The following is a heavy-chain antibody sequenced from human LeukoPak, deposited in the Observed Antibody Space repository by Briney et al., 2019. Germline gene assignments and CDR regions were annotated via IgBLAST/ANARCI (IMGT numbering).Heavy chain of an antibody. D-gene: IGHD1-14*01. J-gene: IGHJ3*02. V-gene: IGHV3-9*01. Sequence: GRSLRLSCAASGFTFDDYAMHWVRQAPGKGLEWVSGISWNSGSIGYADSVKGRFTISRDNAKNSLYLQMNSLRAEDTALYYCAKGPLRVARSAFDIWGQGTMVTVSS. CDR2: ISWNSGSI. CDR3: AKGPLRVARSAFDI. CDR1: GFTFDDYA.